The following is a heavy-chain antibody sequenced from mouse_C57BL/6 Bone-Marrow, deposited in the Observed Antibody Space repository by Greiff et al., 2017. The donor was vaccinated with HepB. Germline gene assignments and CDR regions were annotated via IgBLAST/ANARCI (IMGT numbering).Heavy chain of an antibody. CDR2: IYPRSGNT. Sequence: QVQLQQSGAELARPGASVKLSCKASGYTFTSYGISWVKQRTGQGLEWIGEIYPRSGNTYYNEKFKGKVTLTADKSSSTAYMELRSLTSEDSAVYFCARRFITTVVAGSYFDYWGQGTTLTVSS. CDR3: ARRFITTVVAGSYFDY. D-gene: IGHD1-1*01. V-gene: IGHV1-81*01. CDR1: GYTFTSYG. J-gene: IGHJ2*01.